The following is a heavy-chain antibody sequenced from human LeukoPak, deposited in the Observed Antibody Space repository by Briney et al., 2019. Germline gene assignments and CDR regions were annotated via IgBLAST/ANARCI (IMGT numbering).Heavy chain of an antibody. V-gene: IGHV3-33*06. J-gene: IGHJ6*03. D-gene: IGHD3-10*01. CDR1: GFTFSSYG. Sequence: GGSLRLSCAAPGFTFSSYGMHWVRQAPGKGLEWVAVIWYDGSNKYYADSVEGRFTISRDNSKNTLYLQMNSLRAEDTAVYYCAKDFSPVYYYGSGSYYMDVWGKGTTVTVSS. CDR3: AKDFSPVYYYGSGSYYMDV. CDR2: IWYDGSNK.